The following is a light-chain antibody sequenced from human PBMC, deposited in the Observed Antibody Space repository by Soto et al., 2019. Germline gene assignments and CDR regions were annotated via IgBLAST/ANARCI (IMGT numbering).Light chain of an antibody. J-gene: IGKJ1*01. CDR1: QSVSNN. V-gene: IGKV3-15*01. Sequence: EIVMTQSPATLSLSPGERATLSCRASQSVSNNYLAWYQQKPGQAPRLLIYGASTRATGIPDRFSGSGSGTEFTLTISSLQPDDFATYYCQQYNSYSWTFGQGTKVDI. CDR2: GAS. CDR3: QQYNSYSWT.